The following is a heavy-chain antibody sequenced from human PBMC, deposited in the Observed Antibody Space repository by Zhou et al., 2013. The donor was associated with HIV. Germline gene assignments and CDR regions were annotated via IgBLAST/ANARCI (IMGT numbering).Heavy chain of an antibody. CDR1: GYTFTSYG. J-gene: IGHJ3*02. D-gene: IGHD2-21*01. CDR3: ARNFVVEPGAFDI. V-gene: IGHV1-2*02. CDR2: INPNSGGT. Sequence: QVQLVQSGAEVKRPGASVKVSCKASGYTFTSYGISWVRQAPGQGLEWMGWINPNSGGTNYAQKFQGRVTMTRDTSISTAYMELSRLRSDDTAVYYCARNFVVEPGAFDIWGQGTMVTVSS.